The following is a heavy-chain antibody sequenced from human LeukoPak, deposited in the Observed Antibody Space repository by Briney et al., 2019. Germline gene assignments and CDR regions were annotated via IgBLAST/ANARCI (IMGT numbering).Heavy chain of an antibody. CDR1: GGSISSSNYY. CDR2: INYSGTT. J-gene: IGHJ4*02. CDR3: ARLRDGRWLLEY. Sequence: SETLSLTCTVSGGSISSSNYYWGWIRQPPGKGLEWIASINYSGTTYYNPSLKSRVTISEDRSKNQFSLKLSSVTAADTAVYYCARLRDGRWLLEYWGQGTLVTVSS. D-gene: IGHD5-24*01. V-gene: IGHV4-39*01.